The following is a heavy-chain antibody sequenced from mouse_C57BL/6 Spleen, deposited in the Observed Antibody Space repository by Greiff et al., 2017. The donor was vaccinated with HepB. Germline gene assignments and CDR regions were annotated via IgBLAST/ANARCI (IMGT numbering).Heavy chain of an antibody. D-gene: IGHD2-2*01. V-gene: IGHV1-82*01. CDR1: GYAFSSSW. CDR2: IYPGDGDT. J-gene: IGHJ4*01. CDR3: ARWLPLYAMDY. Sequence: VQRVESGPELVKPGASVKISCKASGYAFSSSWMNWVKQRPGKGLEWIGRIYPGDGDTNYKGKFKGKATLTADKASSTAYMQRSSLTSEDSAVYFCARWLPLYAMDYWGQGTSVTVSS.